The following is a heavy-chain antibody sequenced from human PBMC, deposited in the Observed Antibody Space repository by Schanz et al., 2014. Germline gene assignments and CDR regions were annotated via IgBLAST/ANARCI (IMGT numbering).Heavy chain of an antibody. Sequence: EVKLVESGGGLVKPGGSLRLSCAASGFTFSNYAMGWVRQTPGKGLEWVGRITNKPNNYNTEYAASVKGRFTISRDDSRNSLYLQMSSLKTEDTAVYYCVRLDVHDYWGQGTLVTVSA. V-gene: IGHV3-72*01. CDR3: VRLDVHDY. D-gene: IGHD3-16*01. CDR1: GFTFSNYA. J-gene: IGHJ4*02. CDR2: ITNKPNNYNT.